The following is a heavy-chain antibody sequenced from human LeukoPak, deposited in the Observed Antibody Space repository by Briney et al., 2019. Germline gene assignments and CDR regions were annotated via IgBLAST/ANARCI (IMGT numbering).Heavy chain of an antibody. CDR1: GFTFSSYS. Sequence: GGSLRLSCAASGFTFSSYSMTWVRQAPGKGLEWVSSISSSSSYIYYADSVKGRFTISRDNAKNSLYLQMNSLRAEDTAVYYCARGLRQWLVPGDNWFDPWGQGTLVTVSS. CDR3: ARGLRQWLVPGDNWFDP. V-gene: IGHV3-21*01. CDR2: ISSSSSYI. J-gene: IGHJ5*02. D-gene: IGHD6-19*01.